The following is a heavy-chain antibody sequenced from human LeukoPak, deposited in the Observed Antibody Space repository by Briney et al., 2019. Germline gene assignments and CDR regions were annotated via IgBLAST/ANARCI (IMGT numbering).Heavy chain of an antibody. Sequence: PGGSLRLSCAAPGFTFSSYAMHWVRQAPGKELEWVAVISYDGSNKYYAGSVKGRVTFSRDNSKNTLYLQMNSLRAEDTAVYYCARDHAYYFDYWGQGTLVTVSS. CDR1: GFTFSSYA. J-gene: IGHJ4*02. CDR2: ISYDGSNK. V-gene: IGHV3-30*04. D-gene: IGHD2-2*01. CDR3: ARDHAYYFDY.